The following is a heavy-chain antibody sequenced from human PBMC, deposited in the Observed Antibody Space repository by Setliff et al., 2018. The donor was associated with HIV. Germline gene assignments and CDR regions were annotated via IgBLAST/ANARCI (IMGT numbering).Heavy chain of an antibody. J-gene: IGHJ5*02. CDR1: GYTFLTYG. CDR3: ARDNVVWAKDL. Sequence: ASVKVSCKASGYTFLTYGISWVRQAPGQGLEWMGVINPHGGSTNYEQKFQGRVTMTRDTSTSTVYMELSSLTYEDTAIYYCARDNVVWAKDLWGQGTLVTVSS. V-gene: IGHV1-46*01. D-gene: IGHD2-8*01. CDR2: INPHGGST.